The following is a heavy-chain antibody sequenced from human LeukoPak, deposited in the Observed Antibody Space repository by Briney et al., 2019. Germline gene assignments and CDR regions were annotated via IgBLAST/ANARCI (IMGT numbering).Heavy chain of an antibody. V-gene: IGHV4-30-2*01. D-gene: IGHD3-10*01. CDR3: ARVYSMVFGP. CDR2: IYHSGST. Sequence: PSRTLSLTCAVSGGSISSGGYSWSWIRQPPGKGLEWIGYIYHSGSTYYNPSLKSRVTISVDRSKNQFSLKLSSVTAADTAVYYCARVYSMVFGPWGQGTLVTVSS. J-gene: IGHJ5*02. CDR1: GGSISSGGYS.